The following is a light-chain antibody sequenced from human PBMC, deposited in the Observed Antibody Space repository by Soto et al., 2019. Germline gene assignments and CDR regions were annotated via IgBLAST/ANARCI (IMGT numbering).Light chain of an antibody. J-gene: IGKJ5*01. CDR3: QQRSNWPIT. CDR2: DAS. V-gene: IGKV3-11*01. Sequence: EIVLTQSAATLSWSPGERATLSWGASQSVSSYLAWYQQKPGQAPRLLIYDASNRATGIPARFSGSGYGTDFNLTISSLEPEDLAVYYCQQRSNWPITFGQGTRLEIK. CDR1: QSVSSY.